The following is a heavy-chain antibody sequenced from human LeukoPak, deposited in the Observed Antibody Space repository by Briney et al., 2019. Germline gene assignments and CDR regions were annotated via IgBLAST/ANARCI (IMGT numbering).Heavy chain of an antibody. J-gene: IGHJ5*02. CDR3: ARGLVRSSSWYPYNNWFGP. D-gene: IGHD6-13*01. CDR2: INHSGST. V-gene: IGHV4-34*01. CDR1: GGSFSGYY. Sequence: KSSETLSLTCAVYGGSFSGYYCSWIRQPPGKGLEWIGEINHSGSTNYNPSLKSRVTISVDTSKNQFSLKLSSVTAADTAVYYCARGLVRSSSWYPYNNWFGPWGQGTLVTVS.